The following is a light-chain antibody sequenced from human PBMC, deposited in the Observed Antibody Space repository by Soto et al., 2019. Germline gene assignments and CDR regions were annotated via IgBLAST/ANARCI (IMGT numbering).Light chain of an antibody. J-gene: IGKJ2*01. CDR2: AIS. V-gene: IGKV3-20*01. CDR1: ESVTNTR. CDR3: QRYGTSRGT. Sequence: IVLTQSPVTLSLSPRERATLACRASESVTNTRLAWYQQKGGQAPRLLIYAISTRARGIPDRFSGSGSGTDFTLTISRLEPEDFGVYYCQRYGTSRGTFGQGTKLEIK.